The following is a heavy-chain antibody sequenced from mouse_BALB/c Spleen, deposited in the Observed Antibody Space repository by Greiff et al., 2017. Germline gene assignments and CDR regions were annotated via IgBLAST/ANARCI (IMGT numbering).Heavy chain of an antibody. V-gene: IGHV5-9-4*01. CDR1: GFTFSSYA. J-gene: IGHJ4*01. CDR2: ISSGGSYT. Sequence: EVKLMESGGGLVKPGGSLKLSCAASGFTFSSYAMSWVRQSPEKRLEWVAEISSGGSYTYYPDTVTGRFTISSDNAKNTLYLEMSSLRSEDTAMYYCAREQDAMDYWGQGTSVTVSS. CDR3: AREQDAMDY.